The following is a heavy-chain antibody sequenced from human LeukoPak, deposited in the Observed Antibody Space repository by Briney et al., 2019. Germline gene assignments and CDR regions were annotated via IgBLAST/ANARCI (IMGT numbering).Heavy chain of an antibody. CDR1: GFTFGSDA. Sequence: GRSLRLSCAASGFTFGSDAMSWVRQAPGKGLEWVSTIIDSGGSTLYADSVKGRSSLSRDNSKYTLYLQMNSLRAEDTAVYCCAKKPSSGYYYIDYWGQGTLVTVSS. J-gene: IGHJ4*02. CDR2: IIDSGGST. V-gene: IGHV3-23*01. D-gene: IGHD3-22*01. CDR3: AKKPSSGYYYIDY.